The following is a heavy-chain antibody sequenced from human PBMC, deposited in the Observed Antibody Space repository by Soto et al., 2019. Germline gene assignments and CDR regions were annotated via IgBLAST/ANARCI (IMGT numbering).Heavy chain of an antibody. CDR2: IYYRGDT. J-gene: IGHJ6*02. CDR3: ARHSKKTGDFDYYYGMDV. CDR1: GGSMSPYY. V-gene: IGHV4-59*08. D-gene: IGHD7-27*01. Sequence: SETLSLTCSVFGGSMSPYYWSWIRQSPGKGLEWIANIYYRGDTNYNPSLESRVTISIDTSKNQFSLKLNSLTAADTAVYYCARHSKKTGDFDYYYGMDVWGQGTTVTVSS.